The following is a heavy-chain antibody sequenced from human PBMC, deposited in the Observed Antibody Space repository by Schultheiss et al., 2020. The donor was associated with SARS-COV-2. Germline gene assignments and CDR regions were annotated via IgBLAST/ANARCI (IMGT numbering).Heavy chain of an antibody. D-gene: IGHD6-6*01. Sequence: SVKVSCKASGGTFSSYAISWVRQAPGQGLEWMGIINPSGGSTSYAQKFQGRVTITADESTSTAYMELRSLRSDDTAVYYCARDRYYSSSSVRSLRYFDLWGRGTLVTVSS. V-gene: IGHV1-69*11. CDR2: INPSGGST. J-gene: IGHJ2*01. CDR3: ARDRYYSSSSVRSLRYFDL. CDR1: GGTFSSYA.